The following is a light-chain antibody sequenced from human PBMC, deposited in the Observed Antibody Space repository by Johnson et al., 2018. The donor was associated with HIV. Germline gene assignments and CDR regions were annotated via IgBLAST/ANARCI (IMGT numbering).Light chain of an antibody. V-gene: IGLV1-51*02. CDR3: GTWDSSLGAWV. CDR2: ENN. CDR1: NSNIGYNS. J-gene: IGLJ1*01. Sequence: QSVLTQPPSVSAAPGQRVTISCSGNNSNIGYNSVSWYQQVPGAAPKLLIYENNKRPSGIADRFSGSKSGTSATLDITGLQTGDEADYYCGTWDSSLGAWVFGTGTKVTVL.